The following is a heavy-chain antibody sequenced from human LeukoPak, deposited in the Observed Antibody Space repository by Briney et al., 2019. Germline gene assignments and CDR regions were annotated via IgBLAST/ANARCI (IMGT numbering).Heavy chain of an antibody. CDR2: ITGRGTST. Sequence: GGSLRLSCAASGFSFSTYVMTWVRQPPGKGLEWVSAITGRGTSTYYADSVKGRFTISRDNSKNTLYLQMDSLRVDDTAVYFCAKDKVVVAGFDYWGPGTLVTVSA. CDR3: AKDKVVVAGFDY. J-gene: IGHJ4*02. D-gene: IGHD2-15*01. V-gene: IGHV3-23*01. CDR1: GFSFSTYV.